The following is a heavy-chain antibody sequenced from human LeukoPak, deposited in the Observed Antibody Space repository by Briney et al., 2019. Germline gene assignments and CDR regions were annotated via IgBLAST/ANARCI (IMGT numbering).Heavy chain of an antibody. Sequence: RGSLRLSCAASGFTFSSYGMHWVRQAPGKGLEWVAFIRYDGSNKYYADSVKGRFTISRDNSKNTLYLQMNSLRAEDTAVYYCARGRCSSTSCSMEYYFDYWGQGTLVTVSS. CDR2: IRYDGSNK. CDR1: GFTFSSYG. J-gene: IGHJ4*02. V-gene: IGHV3-30*02. D-gene: IGHD2-2*01. CDR3: ARGRCSSTSCSMEYYFDY.